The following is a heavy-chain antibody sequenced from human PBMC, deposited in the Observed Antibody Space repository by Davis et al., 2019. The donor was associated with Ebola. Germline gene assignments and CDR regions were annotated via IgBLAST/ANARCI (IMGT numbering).Heavy chain of an antibody. CDR2: ISGSGDNT. V-gene: IGHV3-23*01. D-gene: IGHD3-22*01. CDR3: AKGNRVTYQYDSGDDY. CDR1: GFTFSSYG. J-gene: IGHJ4*02. Sequence: GESLKISCGTSGFTFSSYGMNWVRQAPGKGLEWVSSISGSGDNTYYADSVKGRFTISRDNSKTTLYLQMKSLRADDTAVYYCAKGNRVTYQYDSGDDYWGQGTLVTVSS.